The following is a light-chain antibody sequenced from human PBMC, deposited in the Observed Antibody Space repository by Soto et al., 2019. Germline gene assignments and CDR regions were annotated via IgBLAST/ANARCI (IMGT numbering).Light chain of an antibody. CDR2: AAS. CDR1: QSISSY. J-gene: IGKJ2*01. CDR3: QQSYSTPLMYT. V-gene: IGKV1-39*01. Sequence: DIQMTQSPSSLSASVGDRVTITCRASQSISSYLNWYQQKPGKAPKLLIYAASSLQSGVPSRFSGSGSGTDFTLTISSVQPEDFATYYCQQSYSTPLMYTFGQGTKLEIK.